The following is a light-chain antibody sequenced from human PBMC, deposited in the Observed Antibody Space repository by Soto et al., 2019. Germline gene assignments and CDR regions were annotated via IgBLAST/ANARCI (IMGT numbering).Light chain of an antibody. CDR2: KAS. J-gene: IGKJ1*01. V-gene: IGKV1-5*03. CDR3: QQYNSYPWT. Sequence: DIQMTQSPSTLPASVGDRVTITCRASQSISSWLAWYQQKPGKAPKLLIYKASSLESGVPSRFSGSGSGTEFTLTISSLQPGDFATYYCQQYNSYPWTLGQGTKVDIK. CDR1: QSISSW.